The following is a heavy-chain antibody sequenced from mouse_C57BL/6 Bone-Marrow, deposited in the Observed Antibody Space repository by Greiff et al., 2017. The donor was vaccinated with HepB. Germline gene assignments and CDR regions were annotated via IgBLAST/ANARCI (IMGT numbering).Heavy chain of an antibody. D-gene: IGHD1-1*01. CDR3: ARGGGSTLGD. V-gene: IGHV1-19*01. Sequence: EVQLQESGPVLVKPGASVKMSCKASGYTFTDDYMNWVKQSHGKSLEWIGVINPYNGGTSYNQKFKGKATLTVDKSSSTSYMELNSLTSEDAAVYYCARGGGSTLGDWGQGTLVTVSA. CDR2: INPYNGGT. CDR1: GYTFTDDY. J-gene: IGHJ3*01.